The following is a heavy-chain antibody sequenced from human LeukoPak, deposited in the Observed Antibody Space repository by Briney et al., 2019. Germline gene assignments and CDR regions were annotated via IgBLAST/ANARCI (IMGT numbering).Heavy chain of an antibody. CDR1: GYTLTELS. J-gene: IGHJ4*02. CDR2: FDPEDGET. D-gene: IGHD1-7*01. V-gene: IGHV1-24*01. Sequence: ASVKVSCKVSGYTLTELSMHWVRQAPGKGLEWMGGFDPEDGETIYAQKFQGRVTMTEDTSTDTAYMELSSLRSEDTAVYYCARAGMAGTLTSSFVYWGQGTLVTVSS. CDR3: ARAGMAGTLTSSFVY.